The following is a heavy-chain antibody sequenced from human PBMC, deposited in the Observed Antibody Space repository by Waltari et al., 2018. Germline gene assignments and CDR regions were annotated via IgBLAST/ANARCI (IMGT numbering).Heavy chain of an antibody. CDR3: ARNTIAVAGMGGFDY. CDR2: IYYSEST. CDR1: GGSISSSSYY. D-gene: IGHD6-19*01. V-gene: IGHV4-39*01. J-gene: IGHJ4*02. Sequence: QLQLQESGPGLVKTSETLSLPCTVSGGSISSSSYYWGWIRQPPGKGLEWIGSIYYSESTYYNPSLKSRVTISVDTSKNQFSLKLSSVTAADTAVYYCARNTIAVAGMGGFDYWGQGTLVTVSS.